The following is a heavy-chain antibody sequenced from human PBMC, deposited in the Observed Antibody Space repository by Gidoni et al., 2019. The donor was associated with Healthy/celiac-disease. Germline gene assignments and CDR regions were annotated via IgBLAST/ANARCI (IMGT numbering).Heavy chain of an antibody. D-gene: IGHD3-10*01. CDR1: GGSISSSSYY. CDR2: IYYSGST. CDR3: ARRHSMVQGGRWFDP. Sequence: QLQLQESGPGLVKPSATLSLTCTVSGGSISSSSYYWGWIRQPPGKGLEWIGSIYYSGSTYYNPSLKSRVTISVDTSKNQFSLKLSSVTAADTAVYYCARRHSMVQGGRWFDPWGQGTLVTVSS. V-gene: IGHV4-39*01. J-gene: IGHJ5*02.